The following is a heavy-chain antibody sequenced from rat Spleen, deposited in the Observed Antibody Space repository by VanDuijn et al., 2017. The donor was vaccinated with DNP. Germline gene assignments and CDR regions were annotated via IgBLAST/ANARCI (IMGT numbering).Heavy chain of an antibody. CDR1: GHSISSNY. Sequence: EVQLQESGPGLVKPSQSLSLTCSVTGHSISSNYWAWIRKFPGNKMEWMGYINYSGNTAYNPSLRSLISITRDTSKNQFFLQVNSVTTEDTATYYCARSYYDGSYYYGNWGRGVMVTVSS. D-gene: IGHD1-12*02. J-gene: IGHJ2*01. V-gene: IGHV3-1*01. CDR3: ARSYYDGSYYYGN. CDR2: INYSGNT.